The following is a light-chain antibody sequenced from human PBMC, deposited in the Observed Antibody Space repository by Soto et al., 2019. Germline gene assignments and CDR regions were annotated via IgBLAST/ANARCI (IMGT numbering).Light chain of an antibody. CDR3: QEYETFSPWT. J-gene: IGKJ1*01. V-gene: IGKV1-5*03. CDR1: QRIDTW. CDR2: KAT. Sequence: DIQITQSPSILSASVGDRVTITCRASQRIDTWLAWYQQKPGTAPKLLIYKATILQSGVPSRFSGSGSGTEFTLAISSLQPDDFATYYCQEYETFSPWTVGQGTKVDIK.